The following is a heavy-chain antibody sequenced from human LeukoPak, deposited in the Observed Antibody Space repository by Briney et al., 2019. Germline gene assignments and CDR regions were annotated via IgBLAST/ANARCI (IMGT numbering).Heavy chain of an antibody. CDR3: ARVRGTALTAYPGYFDY. CDR1: GYTFTSYG. Sequence: VSVKVSCKASGYTFTSYGISWVRQAPGQGLEWMGWISIYTGNTKYREKFQGRATMTRDTSTSTAYMEVRSLRSDDTAVYYCARVRGTALTAYPGYFDYWGQGTLVTVSS. CDR2: ISIYTGNT. D-gene: IGHD2-21*02. V-gene: IGHV1-18*04. J-gene: IGHJ4*02.